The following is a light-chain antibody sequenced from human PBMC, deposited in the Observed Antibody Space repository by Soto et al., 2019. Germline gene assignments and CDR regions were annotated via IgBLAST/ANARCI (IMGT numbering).Light chain of an antibody. CDR3: QQRSNLPWT. J-gene: IGKJ1*01. V-gene: IGKV3-15*01. CDR1: QSISSN. Sequence: EIEMTQSPATLSVSPGERATLSCRASQSISSNLAWYQQKPGQAPRLLIYGASTRAPGIPARFTGSGSGTDFTLTISSLQSEDFAVYYCQQRSNLPWTFGQGTKV. CDR2: GAS.